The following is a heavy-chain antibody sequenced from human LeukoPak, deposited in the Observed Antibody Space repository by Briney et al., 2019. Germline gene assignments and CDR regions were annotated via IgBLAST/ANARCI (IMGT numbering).Heavy chain of an antibody. CDR1: GGSISSYY. Sequence: PSETLSLTCTVSGGSISSYYWSWIRQPPGKGLEWIGYIYYSGSTNYNPSLKSRVTISVDTSKNQFSLKLSSVTAADTAVYYCARAVHYGDYYFDYWGQGTLVTVSS. CDR2: IYYSGST. J-gene: IGHJ4*02. V-gene: IGHV4-59*01. D-gene: IGHD4-17*01. CDR3: ARAVHYGDYYFDY.